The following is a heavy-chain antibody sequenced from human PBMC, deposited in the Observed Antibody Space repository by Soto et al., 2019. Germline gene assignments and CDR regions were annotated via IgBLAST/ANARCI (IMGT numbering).Heavy chain of an antibody. D-gene: IGHD3-10*01. J-gene: IGHJ3*02. V-gene: IGHV4-59*01. CDR1: GVSTSSYY. Sequence: PSETLSLTCTVSGVSTSSYYWSWIRQPPGKGLEWIGYIYYSGSTNYNPSLKSRVTISVDTSKNQFSLKLSSVTAADTAVYYCARVWGGAFDIWGQGTMVTVSS. CDR2: IYYSGST. CDR3: ARVWGGAFDI.